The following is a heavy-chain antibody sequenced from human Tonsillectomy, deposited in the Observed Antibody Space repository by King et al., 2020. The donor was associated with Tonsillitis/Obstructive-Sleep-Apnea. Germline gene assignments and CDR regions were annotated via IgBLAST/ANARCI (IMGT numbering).Heavy chain of an antibody. CDR1: GDSISSSNW. V-gene: IGHV4-4*02. D-gene: IGHD2-2*01. J-gene: IGHJ1*01. CDR2: IYQSGST. CDR3: ARGRCSSISCYEYFHH. Sequence: QLQESGPGLVKPSGTLSLTCAVSGDSISSSNWWSWVRQPPGKGLEWIGEIYQSGSTNYNPSLKSRGTISVDKSKNQFSLNLTSVTAADTAVYYCARGRCSSISCYEYFHHWGQGPLVTVSS.